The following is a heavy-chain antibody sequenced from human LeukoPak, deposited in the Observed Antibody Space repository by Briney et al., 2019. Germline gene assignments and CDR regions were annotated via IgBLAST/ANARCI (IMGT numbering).Heavy chain of an antibody. Sequence: PGGSLRLSCAASGFTFSSYSMNWVRQAPGKGLEWVSSISSSSSYIYYADSVKGRFTISRDNAKNSLYLQMNSLRAEDTAVYYCASYSGSYVDDAFDIWGQGTMVTVSS. V-gene: IGHV3-21*01. CDR2: ISSSSSYI. D-gene: IGHD1-26*01. CDR1: GFTFSSYS. J-gene: IGHJ3*02. CDR3: ASYSGSYVDDAFDI.